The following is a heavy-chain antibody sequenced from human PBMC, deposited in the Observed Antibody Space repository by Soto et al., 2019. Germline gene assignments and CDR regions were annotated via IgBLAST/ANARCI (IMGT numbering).Heavy chain of an antibody. CDR2: IYYSGST. D-gene: IGHD6-13*01. V-gene: IGHV4-39*01. J-gene: IGHJ4*02. CDR1: GGSISSSSYY. Sequence: SETLSLTCTVSGGSISSSSYYWGWIRQPPGKGLEWIGSIYYSGSTYYNPSLKSRVTISVDTSKNQFSLKLSSVTAADTAVYYCARHVWQQLDSYFDDWGQGTLVTVSS. CDR3: ARHVWQQLDSYFDD.